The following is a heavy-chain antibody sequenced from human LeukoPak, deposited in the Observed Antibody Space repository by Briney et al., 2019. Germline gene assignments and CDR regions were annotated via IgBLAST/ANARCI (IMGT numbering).Heavy chain of an antibody. Sequence: SETLSLTGTVSGGSNSSYYWSWIRQPPGKGLEWIGYIYYSGSTNYNPSLKSRVTISVDTSKNQFSLKLSSVTAADTAVYYCARDLHYYDRSGYPSDAFDIWGQGTMVTVSS. CDR2: IYYSGST. V-gene: IGHV4-59*01. CDR1: GGSNSSYY. CDR3: ARDLHYYDRSGYPSDAFDI. J-gene: IGHJ3*02. D-gene: IGHD3-22*01.